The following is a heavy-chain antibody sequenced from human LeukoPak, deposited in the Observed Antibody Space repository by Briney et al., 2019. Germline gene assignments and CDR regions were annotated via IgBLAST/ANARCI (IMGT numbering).Heavy chain of an antibody. Sequence: GRSLRLSCAASGFTFSDYYMSWIRQAPGKGLEWVLYISSSGSTIYYADSVKGPFTISRDNAKNSLYLQMNSLRVEDTAVYYRARDHAAAYGMDVWGQGTTVTVSS. V-gene: IGHV3-11*01. CDR2: ISSSGSTI. CDR3: ARDHAAAYGMDV. J-gene: IGHJ6*02. CDR1: GFTFSDYY.